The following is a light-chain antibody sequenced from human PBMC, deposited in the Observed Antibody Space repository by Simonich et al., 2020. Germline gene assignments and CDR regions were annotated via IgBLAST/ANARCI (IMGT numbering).Light chain of an antibody. CDR2: WAS. CDR3: QQYYSTPRT. V-gene: IGKV4-1*01. Sequence: DIVMTQSPDSLAVSLGDRATINCKSSQSVLYSSNNKNYLAWYPQKPGQPPKLLIYWASTREAGVPDRFSGSGSGTDFTLTISSLQAEDVAVYYCQQYYSTPRTFCQGTKVEIK. CDR1: QSVLYSSNNKNY. J-gene: IGKJ1*01.